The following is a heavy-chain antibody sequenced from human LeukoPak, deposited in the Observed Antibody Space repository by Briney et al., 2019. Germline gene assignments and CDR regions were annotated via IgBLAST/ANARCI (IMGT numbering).Heavy chain of an antibody. V-gene: IGHV3-64*01. CDR2: ISSNGGST. J-gene: IGHJ4*02. CDR3: ASPGAYY. CDR1: GFTFSSYA. Sequence: GGSLRLSCAASGFTFSSYAMHRVRQAPGKGLEYVSAISSNGGSTYYANSVKGRFTISRDNSKNTLYLQMGSLRAEDMAVYYCASPGAYYWGQGTLVTVSS.